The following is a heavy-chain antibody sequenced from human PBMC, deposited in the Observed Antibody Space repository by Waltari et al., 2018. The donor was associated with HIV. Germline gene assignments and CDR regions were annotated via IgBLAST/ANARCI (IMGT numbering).Heavy chain of an antibody. CDR3: AREFRTLATSRFDV. D-gene: IGHD3-9*01. J-gene: IGHJ1*01. CDR2: VNTKTGNR. V-gene: IGHV7-4-1*01. CDR1: GYTFTSYT. Sequence: QVQLVQSESELRKPGTSVIISCKASGYTFTSYTINWVRQTPGQGLEWMGWVNTKTGNRIFAHNFTRRFDFSVDTSVSTARLQILDLQRDDAAVYFCAREFRTLATSRFDVWGQGTLLSVSS.